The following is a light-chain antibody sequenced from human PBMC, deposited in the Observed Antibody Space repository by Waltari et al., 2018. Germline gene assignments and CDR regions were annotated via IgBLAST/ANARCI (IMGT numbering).Light chain of an antibody. Sequence: QSALTQPRSVSGSPAPSVTISCSGTSSDIGGYNYVSWYQQYPGKAPKLIIYDVNKRPPGVPDRCSGSKSGNTASLTISGLQTEDEADYYCCSYAGPDNHVVFGGGTKMTVL. CDR3: CSYAGPDNHVV. V-gene: IGLV2-11*01. CDR1: SSDIGGYNY. CDR2: DVN. J-gene: IGLJ2*01.